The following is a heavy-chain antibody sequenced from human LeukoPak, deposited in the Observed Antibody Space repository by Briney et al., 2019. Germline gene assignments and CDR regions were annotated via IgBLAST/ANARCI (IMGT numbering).Heavy chain of an antibody. Sequence: SETLSLTCAVSGGSFSGYYWSWIRQPPGKGLEWIGYMYYSGNTNYNPSLKSRVTISVDTSKNQFSLKLSSVTAADTAVYYCATALSGTSDFDYWGQGTLVTVSS. CDR1: GGSFSGYY. D-gene: IGHD6-13*01. J-gene: IGHJ4*02. V-gene: IGHV4-59*01. CDR2: MYYSGNT. CDR3: ATALSGTSDFDY.